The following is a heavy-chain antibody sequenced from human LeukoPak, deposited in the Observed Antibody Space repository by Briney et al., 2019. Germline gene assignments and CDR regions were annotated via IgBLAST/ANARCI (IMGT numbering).Heavy chain of an antibody. CDR3: AKTPPVRLRSSFNY. Sequence: GGSLRLSCAASGFTFSRYGKSWVRQARGKGREWVSAISGSCASTSSAVSVQFRFTISRDNSKNTLCLQMNTLRPEHTPLYYSAKTPPVRLRSSFNYWGQGTLFTASS. V-gene: IGHV3-23*01. CDR2: ISGSCAST. D-gene: IGHD4-17*01. J-gene: IGHJ4*02. CDR1: GFTFSRYG.